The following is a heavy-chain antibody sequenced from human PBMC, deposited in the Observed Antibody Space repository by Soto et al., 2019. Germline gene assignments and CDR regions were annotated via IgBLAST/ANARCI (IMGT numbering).Heavy chain of an antibody. CDR1: GDSVSSNSAA. V-gene: IGHV6-1*01. CDR2: TYYRSRWYN. Sequence: SQTLSLTCAISGDSVSSNSAAWNWIRLSPSRGLEWLARTYYRSRWYNDYAVSVRSRITVNPDTSKNQFSLQLTSVTPEDTAVYYRAGTTSHQWYYMDVWGKGTTVTVPS. CDR3: AGTTSHQWYYMDV. D-gene: IGHD1-7*01. J-gene: IGHJ6*03.